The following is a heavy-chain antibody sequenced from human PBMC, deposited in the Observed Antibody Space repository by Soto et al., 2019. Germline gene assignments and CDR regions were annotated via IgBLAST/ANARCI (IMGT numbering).Heavy chain of an antibody. D-gene: IGHD5-12*01. CDR2: IYYSGST. V-gene: IGHV4-31*03. Sequence: QVQLQESGPGLVKPSQTLSLTCTVSGGSISSGGYYWSWIRQHPGKGLEWIGYIYYSGSTYYNPSLKSRVTMSVDTSKNQFSLKLSSVTAEDTAVYYCARDLGRGYSGYNAGEFDYWGQGTLVTVSS. CDR1: GGSISSGGYY. J-gene: IGHJ4*02. CDR3: ARDLGRGYSGYNAGEFDY.